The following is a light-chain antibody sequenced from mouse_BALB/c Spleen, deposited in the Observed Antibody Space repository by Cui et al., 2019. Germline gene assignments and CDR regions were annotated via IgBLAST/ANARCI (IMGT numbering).Light chain of an antibody. V-gene: IGKV4-55*01. CDR3: QQWSSYPLT. Sequence: HIVLTQSPAIMSASPGEKVTMTCSASSSVSYMYWYQQRPGSSPRLLIYDTSNLASGVPVRFSGSGSGTSYSHTISRMEAEDAATYYCQQWSSYPLTFGAGTKLELK. CDR2: DTS. CDR1: SSVSY. J-gene: IGKJ5*01.